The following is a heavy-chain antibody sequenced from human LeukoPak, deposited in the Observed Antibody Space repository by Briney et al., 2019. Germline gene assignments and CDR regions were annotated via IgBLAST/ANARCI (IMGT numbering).Heavy chain of an antibody. CDR3: ARGGYGYGSTFDY. J-gene: IGHJ4*02. CDR1: GFTFTSSA. D-gene: IGHD5-18*01. Sequence: SVKVSCKASGFTFTSSAMQWVRQARGQRLEWIGWIVVGSGNTNYAQKFQERVTITRDMSTSTAYMELSSLRSEDTAVYYCARGGYGYGSTFDYWGQGTLVTVSS. CDR2: IVVGSGNT. V-gene: IGHV1-58*02.